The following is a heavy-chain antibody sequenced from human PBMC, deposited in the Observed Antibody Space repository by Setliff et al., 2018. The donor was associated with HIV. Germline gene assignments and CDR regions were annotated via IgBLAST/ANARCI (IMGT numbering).Heavy chain of an antibody. Sequence: SETLSLTCTVSAGSIRSSTYYWAWIRQPPGKGQEWIGTIYYSGSTYYNPSLKSRATISVDMSKNQFSLRLSSVTAADTAVYYCIIAYSSGWLAPMGFDSWGQGTLVTVSS. CDR3: IIAYSSGWLAPMGFDS. CDR1: AGSIRSSTYY. CDR2: IYYSGST. D-gene: IGHD6-19*01. J-gene: IGHJ4*02. V-gene: IGHV4-39*01.